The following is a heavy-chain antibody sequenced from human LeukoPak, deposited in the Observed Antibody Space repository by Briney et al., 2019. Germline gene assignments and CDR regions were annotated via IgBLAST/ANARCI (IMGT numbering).Heavy chain of an antibody. J-gene: IGHJ4*02. V-gene: IGHV3-66*01. Sequence: GGSLRLSCAASGFTVGSYCMSWVPQAPGQGLECVSVIYSGGSTHYADSVKGRFTISRDNSDNTLYLQMNSLRAEDTAVYYCARDGVSAAGTGPSFEHWGQGTLVTVSS. CDR2: IYSGGST. D-gene: IGHD6-13*01. CDR1: GFTVGSYC. CDR3: ARDGVSAAGTGPSFEH.